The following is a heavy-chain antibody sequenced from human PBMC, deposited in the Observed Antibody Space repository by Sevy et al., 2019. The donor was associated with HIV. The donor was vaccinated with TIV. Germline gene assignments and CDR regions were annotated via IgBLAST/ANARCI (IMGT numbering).Heavy chain of an antibody. CDR3: EKVEDNWNRFAH. V-gene: IGHV3-9*01. CDR2: ISWNGASI. D-gene: IGHD1-20*01. J-gene: IGHJ4*02. Sequence: GGSLRLSCVASGFSFDDYAIHWVRQPPGKGLEWVSGISWNGASIGYADSVKGRFTISRDNAKNSLYLQMNSLRTDDTALYYCEKVEDNWNRFAHWGQGTGVTVSS. CDR1: GFSFDDYA.